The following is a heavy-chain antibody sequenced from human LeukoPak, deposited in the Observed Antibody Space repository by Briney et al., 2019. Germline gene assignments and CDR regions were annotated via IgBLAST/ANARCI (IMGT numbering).Heavy chain of an antibody. CDR3: ARGRGQWLVKGNHYFDY. CDR1: GGSISSGSYY. Sequence: PSETLSLTCTVSGGSISSGSYYWSWIRQPAGKGLEWIGRIYTSGSTNYNPSLKSRVTISVDTSKNQFSLKLSSVTAADTAVYYCARGRGQWLVKGNHYFDYWGQGTLVTVSS. D-gene: IGHD6-19*01. V-gene: IGHV4-61*02. J-gene: IGHJ4*02. CDR2: IYTSGST.